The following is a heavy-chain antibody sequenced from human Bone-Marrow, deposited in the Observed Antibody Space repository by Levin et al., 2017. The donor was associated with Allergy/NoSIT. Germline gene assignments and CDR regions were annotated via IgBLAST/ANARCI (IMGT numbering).Heavy chain of an antibody. CDR3: AREILRITIFGVVFAPSGWFDP. D-gene: IGHD3-3*01. CDR1: GGPISSTNYY. J-gene: IGHJ5*02. CDR2: IHYSGTT. Sequence: SETLSLTCTLSGGPISSTNYYWGWIRQPPGRGLEWIGSIHYSGTTYYNPSLKSRVTMSVDTSRNQFNLKLTSVTAAATAVYYCAREILRITIFGVVFAPSGWFDPWGQGTRVIVSS. V-gene: IGHV4-39*06.